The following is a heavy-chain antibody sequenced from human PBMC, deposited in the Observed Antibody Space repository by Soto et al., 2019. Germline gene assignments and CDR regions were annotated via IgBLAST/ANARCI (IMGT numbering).Heavy chain of an antibody. CDR2: FNPNSGGT. Sequence: ASVKVSCEASGDTFTGNYMHWVRQAPGQGLEWMGWFNPNSGGTNYAQKFQGWVTMTRDTSISTAYMELSRLRSDDTAVYYCARASSSLHFDYWGQGTLVTVSS. V-gene: IGHV1-2*04. D-gene: IGHD6-6*01. CDR3: ARASSSLHFDY. CDR1: GDTFTGNY. J-gene: IGHJ4*02.